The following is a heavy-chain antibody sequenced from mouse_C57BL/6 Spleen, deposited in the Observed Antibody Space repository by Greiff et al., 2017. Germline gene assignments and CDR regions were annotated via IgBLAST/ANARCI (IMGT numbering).Heavy chain of an antibody. CDR2: ISSGGSYT. Sequence: EVKLVESGGDLVKPGGSLKLSCAASGFTFSSYGMSWVRQTPDQSLEWVATISSGGSYTYYPDSVKGRFTISRDNANNTLSLQMSSLTSEDTAMYYWAILGIYYGSSLWYVDVWGTGTTVTVSS. V-gene: IGHV5-6*01. CDR1: GFTFSSYG. CDR3: AILGIYYGSSLWYVDV. J-gene: IGHJ1*03. D-gene: IGHD1-1*01.